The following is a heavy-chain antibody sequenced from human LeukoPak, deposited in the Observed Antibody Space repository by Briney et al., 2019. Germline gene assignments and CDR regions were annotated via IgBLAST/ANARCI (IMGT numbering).Heavy chain of an antibody. V-gene: IGHV3-74*01. CDR2: INSDGRLT. CDR1: GFTFSNYW. CDR3: ARDLRTPSDTNIAIDY. D-gene: IGHD4-23*01. Sequence: GGSLRLSCAASGFTFSNYWMHWVRQGPGKGLVWVSRINSDGRLTSYADSVKGRFTISRDNAKNTPYLQMNSLRAEDTAVYYCARDLRTPSDTNIAIDYWGQGTLVTVSS. J-gene: IGHJ4*02.